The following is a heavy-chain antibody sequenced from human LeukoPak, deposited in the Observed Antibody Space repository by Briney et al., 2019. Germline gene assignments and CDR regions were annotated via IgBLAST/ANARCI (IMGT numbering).Heavy chain of an antibody. D-gene: IGHD3-9*01. V-gene: IGHV3-23*01. Sequence: GGSLRLSCAASGFTFSSYAMSWVRQAPGKGLEWVSAISGSGGSTYYADSVKGRFTTSRDNSKNTLYLQMNSLRAEDTAVYYCAKHLSGLRYFDWLPRDYYYMDVWGKGTTVTVSS. CDR1: GFTFSSYA. J-gene: IGHJ6*03. CDR2: ISGSGGST. CDR3: AKHLSGLRYFDWLPRDYYYMDV.